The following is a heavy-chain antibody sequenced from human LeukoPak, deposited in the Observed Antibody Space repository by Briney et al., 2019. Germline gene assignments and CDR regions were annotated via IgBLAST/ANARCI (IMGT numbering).Heavy chain of an antibody. Sequence: SQTLFLTCTVSGGSISSGGYYWSWIRQPPGKGLEWIGYIYYSGSTNYNPSLKSRVTISVDTSKNQFSLKLSSVTAADTAVYYCAREGYSYGYDYWGQGTLVTVSS. D-gene: IGHD5-18*01. CDR1: GGSISSGGYY. V-gene: IGHV4-61*08. J-gene: IGHJ4*02. CDR3: AREGYSYGYDY. CDR2: IYYSGST.